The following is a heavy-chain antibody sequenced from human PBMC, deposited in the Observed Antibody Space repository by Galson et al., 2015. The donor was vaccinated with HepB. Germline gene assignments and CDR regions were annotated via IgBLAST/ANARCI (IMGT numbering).Heavy chain of an antibody. D-gene: IGHD3-3*01. CDR3: ARGQISYDFWSGYPYYYYMDV. CDR2: INHSGST. CDR1: GGSFSGYY. Sequence: SETLSLTCAVYGGSFSGYYWSWIRQPPGKGLEWIGEINHSGSTNYNPSLKSRVTISVDTSKNQFSLKLSSVTAADTAVYYCARGQISYDFWSGYPYYYYMDVWGKGTTVTVSS. V-gene: IGHV4-34*01. J-gene: IGHJ6*03.